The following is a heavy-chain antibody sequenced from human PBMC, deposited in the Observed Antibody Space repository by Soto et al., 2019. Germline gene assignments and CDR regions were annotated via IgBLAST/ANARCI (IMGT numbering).Heavy chain of an antibody. CDR3: ARGITLPTPLDY. V-gene: IGHV1-3*05. J-gene: IGHJ4*02. Sequence: QVQLVQSGAEEKKPGASVKVSCKASGYTFTSYAMHWVRQAPGQRLEWMGWINAGNGKTKYSQKFQGRVTSTRDTSASTAYMELSSLRSEDTAVYYCARGITLPTPLDYWGQGTLVTVSS. CDR1: GYTFTSYA. D-gene: IGHD1-20*01. CDR2: INAGNGKT.